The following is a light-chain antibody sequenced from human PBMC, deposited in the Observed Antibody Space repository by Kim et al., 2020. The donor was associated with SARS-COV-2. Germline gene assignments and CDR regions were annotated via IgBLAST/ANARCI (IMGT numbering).Light chain of an antibody. V-gene: IGKV1-5*03. J-gene: IGKJ4*01. Sequence: ASVGDRVTITWRASENINKCLVWSQQKPGNAPKVLIYMASSLESGVPSRFSGSGSGTEFSLTISSLQPDDFATYYCQQDNAFPLTFGGGTKVEIK. CDR2: MAS. CDR1: ENINKC. CDR3: QQDNAFPLT.